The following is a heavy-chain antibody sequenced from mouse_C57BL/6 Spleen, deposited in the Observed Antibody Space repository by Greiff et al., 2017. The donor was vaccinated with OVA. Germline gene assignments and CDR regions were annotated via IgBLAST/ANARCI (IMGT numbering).Heavy chain of an antibody. D-gene: IGHD1-1*01. Sequence: EVQLQQSGPELVKPGASVKISCKASGYTFTDYYMNWVKQSHGKSLEWIGDINPNNGGTSYNQKFKGKATLTVDKSSSTAYMELRSLTSEDSAVYYCARCYYGSRVDYWGQGTTLTVSS. CDR2: INPNNGGT. CDR1: GYTFTDYY. CDR3: ARCYYGSRVDY. J-gene: IGHJ2*01. V-gene: IGHV1-26*01.